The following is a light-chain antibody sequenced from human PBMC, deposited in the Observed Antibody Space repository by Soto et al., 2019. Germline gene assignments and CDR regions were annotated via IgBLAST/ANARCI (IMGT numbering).Light chain of an antibody. CDR3: QQYYNWPRT. J-gene: IGKJ5*01. V-gene: IGKV3-15*01. CDR2: GAS. CDR1: QTVSSS. Sequence: EIVLTQSPCTLSLSPWERSTLSFMASQTVSSSFLAWYQQKPGQAPRLLFYGASTGATGLPARFSGSGSGTEFTLTINSLQAEDCAVYYCQQYYNWPRTFGQGTRLEIK.